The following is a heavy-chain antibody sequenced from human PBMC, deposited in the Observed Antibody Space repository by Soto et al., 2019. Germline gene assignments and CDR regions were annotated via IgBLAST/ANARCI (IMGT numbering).Heavy chain of an antibody. J-gene: IGHJ6*02. Sequence: ASVKVSCKASGYTFTSYGISWVRQAPGQGLDWMGWIIAYNGNTKYAQDLQGRVTMTTDTSTSTAYMELSSLRSDDTAMYYCARFNGGSSNPYYFYYGMDVWGQGTTVTVSS. CDR1: GYTFTSYG. CDR3: ARFNGGSSNPYYFYYGMDV. D-gene: IGHD2-15*01. V-gene: IGHV1-18*04. CDR2: IIAYNGNT.